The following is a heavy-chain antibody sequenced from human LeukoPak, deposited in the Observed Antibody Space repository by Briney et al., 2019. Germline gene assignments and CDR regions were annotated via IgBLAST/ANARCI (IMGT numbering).Heavy chain of an antibody. D-gene: IGHD3-22*01. CDR1: GYTFTSYY. V-gene: IGHV1-46*01. J-gene: IGHJ4*02. CDR2: INPSGGST. CDR3: AREKCDSSGYYSLCFDY. Sequence: ASVKVSCKASGYTFTSYYMHWVRQAPGQGLEWMGMINPSGGSTSYAQKFQGRVTMTRDTSTSTVYMELSSLRSEDTAVYYCAREKCDSSGYYSLCFDYWGQGTLVTVSS.